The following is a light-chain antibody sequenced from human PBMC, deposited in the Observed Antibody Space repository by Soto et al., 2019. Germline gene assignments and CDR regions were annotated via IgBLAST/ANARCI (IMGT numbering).Light chain of an antibody. CDR3: QQRSNWLT. V-gene: IGKV3-11*01. CDR2: DAS. Sequence: IVLTQYTATLSLSPGERATLACRASQRASSYLAWYQQKPGQAPRHLTYDASNRATGIPARFSGSGSGTDFTLTISSLEAEDFAVYYCQQRSNWLTFGGGTKADIK. CDR1: QRASSY. J-gene: IGKJ4*01.